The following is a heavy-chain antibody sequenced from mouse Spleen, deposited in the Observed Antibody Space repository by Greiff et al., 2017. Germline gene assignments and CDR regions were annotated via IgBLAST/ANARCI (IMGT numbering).Heavy chain of an antibody. CDR3: ARLVITTRYFDV. J-gene: IGHJ1*01. CDR2: IYPGDGDT. Sequence: QVQLKESGPELVKPGASVKISCKASGYAFSSSWMNWVKQRPGKGLEWIGRIYPGDGDTNYNGKFKGKATLTADKSSSTAYMQLSSLTSEDSAVYFCARLVITTRYFDVWGAGTTVTVSS. CDR1: GYAFSSSW. V-gene: IGHV1-82*01. D-gene: IGHD2-4*01.